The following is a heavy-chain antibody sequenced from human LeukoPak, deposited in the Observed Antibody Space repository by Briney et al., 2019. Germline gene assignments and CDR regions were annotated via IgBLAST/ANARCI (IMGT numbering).Heavy chain of an antibody. Sequence: PSETLSLTCTVSGGSISSGGYYWSWIRQPPGKGLEWIGYIYHSGSTYYNPSLKSRVTISVDRSKNQFSLKLSSVTAADTAVYYCARDRESGYCSSTSCTRGAFDIWGQGTMVTVSS. J-gene: IGHJ3*02. D-gene: IGHD2-2*01. CDR1: GGSISSGGYY. CDR2: IYHSGST. V-gene: IGHV4-30-2*01. CDR3: ARDRESGYCSSTSCTRGAFDI.